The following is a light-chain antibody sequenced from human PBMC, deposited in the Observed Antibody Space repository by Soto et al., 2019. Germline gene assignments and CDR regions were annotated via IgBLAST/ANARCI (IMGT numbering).Light chain of an antibody. CDR1: QGISSY. CDR2: AAS. Sequence: DIQLTQSPSFLSASVGDRVTITCRASQGISSYLAWYQQKPGKAPHLLIYAASTLPSGVPSRFSGSGAATECNLTISSLPPEDSATYYCQHLDCYSTFGQGTRLEIK. CDR3: QHLDCYST. J-gene: IGKJ5*01. V-gene: IGKV1-9*01.